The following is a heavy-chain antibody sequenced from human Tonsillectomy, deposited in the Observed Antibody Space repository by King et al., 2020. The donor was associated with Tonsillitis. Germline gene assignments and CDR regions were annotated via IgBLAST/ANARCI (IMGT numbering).Heavy chain of an antibody. CDR2: IYWDDHK. V-gene: IGHV2-5*02. Sequence: HITLQESGPTLVKPTQTLTLTCTCTGFSLTDNGVGVAWIRQAPGKALEWLSLIYWDDHKLFSSSLESRLTVTRDTSKNHVVLTMTNMDPVDTATYYCAHKGGFGELLYWSQGSLVTVSS. CDR3: AHKGGFGELLY. CDR1: GFSLTDNGVG. J-gene: IGHJ4*02. D-gene: IGHD3-10*01.